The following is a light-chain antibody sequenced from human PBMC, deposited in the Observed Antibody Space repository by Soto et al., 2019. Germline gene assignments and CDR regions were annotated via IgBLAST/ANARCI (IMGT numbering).Light chain of an antibody. CDR3: QQRSSWPT. V-gene: IGKV3-11*01. J-gene: IGKJ1*01. CDR2: DAS. Sequence: LLTQSPATLSLSPGESATLSCRASHTVSSQLAWYQQKPGQAPRLLIYDASKRATGVPGRFRGSGSGTAFSLTISSLEPDDFGVYDCQQRSSWPTFGQGTRVDIK. CDR1: HTVSSQ.